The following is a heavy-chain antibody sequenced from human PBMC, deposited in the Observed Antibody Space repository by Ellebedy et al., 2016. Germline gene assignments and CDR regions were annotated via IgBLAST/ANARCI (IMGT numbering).Heavy chain of an antibody. CDR2: INHSGST. CDR1: GGSISGYY. CDR3: ARGCMYDILTGYYSRGYYFDY. V-gene: IGHV4-34*01. J-gene: IGHJ4*02. D-gene: IGHD3-9*01. Sequence: SETLSLTXTVSGGSISGYYWSWIRQPPGKGLEWIGEINHSGSTNYNPSLKSRVTISVDTSKNQFSLKLSSVTAADTAVYYCARGCMYDILTGYYSRGYYFDYWGQGTLVTVSS.